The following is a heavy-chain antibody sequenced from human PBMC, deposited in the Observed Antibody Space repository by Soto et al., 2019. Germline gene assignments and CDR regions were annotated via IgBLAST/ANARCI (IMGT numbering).Heavy chain of an antibody. D-gene: IGHD6-13*01. CDR3: AKDRMGSSSVYYYYGMDV. Sequence: PGGSLRLSCAASGFTFSSYAMSWVRQAPGKGLEWVSAISGSGGSTYYADSVKGRFTISRDNSKNTLYLQMNSLRAEDTAVYYCAKDRMGSSSVYYYYGMDVWGQGTTVTVSS. V-gene: IGHV3-23*01. J-gene: IGHJ6*02. CDR2: ISGSGGST. CDR1: GFTFSSYA.